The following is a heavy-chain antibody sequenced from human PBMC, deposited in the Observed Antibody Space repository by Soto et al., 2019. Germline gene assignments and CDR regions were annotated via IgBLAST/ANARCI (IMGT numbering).Heavy chain of an antibody. CDR3: APEYCSGGSCYSLGGNWFDP. Sequence: QVQLVQSGAEVKKPGSSVKVSCKASGGTFSSYAISWVRQAPGQGLEWMGGIIPIFGTANYAQKFQGRVTITADESTSIAYMELSSLRSEDTAVYYCAPEYCSGGSCYSLGGNWFDPWGQGTLVTVSS. J-gene: IGHJ5*02. D-gene: IGHD2-15*01. CDR1: GGTFSSYA. CDR2: IIPIFGTA. V-gene: IGHV1-69*01.